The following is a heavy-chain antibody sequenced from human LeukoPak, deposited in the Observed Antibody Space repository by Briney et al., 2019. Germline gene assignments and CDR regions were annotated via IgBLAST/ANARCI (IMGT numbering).Heavy chain of an antibody. CDR3: ARAAVEGLWLGSPLDY. D-gene: IGHD5-18*01. CDR2: IIPIFGTA. J-gene: IGHJ4*02. CDR1: GGTFSSYA. V-gene: IGHV1-69*05. Sequence: GASVKVSCKASGGTFSSYAISWVRQAPGQGLEWMGGIIPIFGTANYAQKFQGRVTITTDESTSTAYMELSSLRSEDTAVYYCARAAVEGLWLGSPLDYWGPGTLVTVSS.